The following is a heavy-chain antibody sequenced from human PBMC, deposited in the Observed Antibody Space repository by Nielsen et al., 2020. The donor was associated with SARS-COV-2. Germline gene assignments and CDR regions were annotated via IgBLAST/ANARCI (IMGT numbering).Heavy chain of an antibody. Sequence: ASVKVSCKASGYTFTSYAMNWVRQAPGQGLEWMGWINTNTGNPTYAQGFTGRFVFSLDTSVSTAYLQINSLKAEDTAVYYCARVLPGGYDSNWFDPWGQGTLVTVSS. D-gene: IGHD5-12*01. CDR3: ARVLPGGYDSNWFDP. J-gene: IGHJ5*02. V-gene: IGHV7-4-1*02. CDR1: GYTFTSYA. CDR2: INTNTGNP.